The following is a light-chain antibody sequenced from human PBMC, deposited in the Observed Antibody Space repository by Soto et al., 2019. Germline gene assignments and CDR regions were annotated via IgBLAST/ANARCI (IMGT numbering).Light chain of an antibody. V-gene: IGKV1-39*01. CDR1: QSISTY. Sequence: DIQITQSPSSLSASVGNRVTITCRASQSISTYLNWYQKKPGKAPNLLIYDASRFQSGVPSRFSGSGGGTDFTLSISSVQPEDFATYFCQQSYMDPITFGQGTRLEIK. CDR3: QQSYMDPIT. J-gene: IGKJ5*01. CDR2: DAS.